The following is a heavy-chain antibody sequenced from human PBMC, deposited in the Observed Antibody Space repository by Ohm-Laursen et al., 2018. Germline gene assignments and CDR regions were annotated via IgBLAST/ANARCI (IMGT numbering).Heavy chain of an antibody. J-gene: IGHJ3*02. CDR1: GFTVCSTY. CDR3: ARVLGYYDSSGYFKMPNAFDI. CDR2: IYSGGST. V-gene: IGHV3-53*01. D-gene: IGHD3-22*01. Sequence: SLTLSCSSPGFTVCSTYMSWVRQAPGKGLEWVSVIYSGGSTYYADSVKARFTISRDNSKNTLYLQMNSLRAEDTAVYYCARVLGYYDSSGYFKMPNAFDIWGQGTMVTVSS.